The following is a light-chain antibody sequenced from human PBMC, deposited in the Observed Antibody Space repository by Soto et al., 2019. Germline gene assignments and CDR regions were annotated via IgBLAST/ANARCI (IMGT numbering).Light chain of an antibody. CDR1: SSDVGGYNY. CDR3: TSYAGGNNV. J-gene: IGLJ1*01. Sequence: QSALTQPPSESGSPGQSVTISCTGTSSDVGGYNYVSWYQQNPGKVPKLMIYEVNKRPSGVPDRFSGSKSGNTASLTVSGLQAEDQADYYCTSYAGGNNVFGTGTKLTLL. V-gene: IGLV2-8*01. CDR2: EVN.